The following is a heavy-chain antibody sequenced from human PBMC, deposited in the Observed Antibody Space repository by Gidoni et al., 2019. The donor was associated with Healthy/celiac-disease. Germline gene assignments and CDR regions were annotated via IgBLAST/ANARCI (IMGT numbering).Heavy chain of an antibody. V-gene: IGHV4-38-2*01. CDR2: IYHSGST. CDR1: GYSISSGYY. CDR3: ASPIGMGDAFDI. J-gene: IGHJ3*02. Sequence: QVQLQESGPGLVKPSETLSLTCAVSGYSISSGYYWGWIRQPPGKGLEWIGSIYHSGSTYYNPSLKSRVTISVDTSKNQFSLKLSSVTAADTAVYYCASPIGMGDAFDIWGQGTMVTVSS.